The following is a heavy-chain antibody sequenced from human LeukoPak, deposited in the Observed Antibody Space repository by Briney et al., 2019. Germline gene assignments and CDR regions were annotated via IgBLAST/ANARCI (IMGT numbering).Heavy chain of an antibody. D-gene: IGHD3-22*01. V-gene: IGHV3-20*04. J-gene: IGHJ4*02. CDR1: GCTFDDYG. Sequence: PGGSLRLFCAASGCTFDDYGMSWVRQAPGKGLEWVSGSNWNGGSTGYADSVKGRFTISRDNAKNPLYLQMNSLRAEDMALYYCAKGSSYYYYSSAWFDYWGQGTLVTVSS. CDR2: SNWNGGST. CDR3: AKGSSYYYYSSAWFDY.